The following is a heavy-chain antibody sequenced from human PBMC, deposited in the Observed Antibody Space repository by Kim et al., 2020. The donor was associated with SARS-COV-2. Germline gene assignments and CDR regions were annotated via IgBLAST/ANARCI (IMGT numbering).Heavy chain of an antibody. D-gene: IGHD5-18*01. Sequence: ASVKVSCKASGYTFTGYYMHWVRQAPGQGLEWMGWINPNSGGTNYAQKFQGRVTMTRDTSISTAYMELSRLRSDDTAVYYCARFELKRTWIQLPIPGYFDYWGQGTLVTVSS. CDR2: INPNSGGT. J-gene: IGHJ4*02. V-gene: IGHV1-2*02. CDR3: ARFELKRTWIQLPIPGYFDY. CDR1: GYTFTGYY.